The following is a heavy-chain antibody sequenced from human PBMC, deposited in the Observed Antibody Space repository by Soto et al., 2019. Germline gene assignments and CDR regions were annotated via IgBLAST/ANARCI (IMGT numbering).Heavy chain of an antibody. CDR2: IYYSGST. J-gene: IGHJ6*02. V-gene: IGHV4-31*03. CDR3: ARSGPPYYYYDGLDV. Sequence: SETMSLTCNVSGGSNSSGGYYWSQVRQHPGKGLEWVGYIYYSGSTNYNPSLKSRVTISVDTSKNQFSLKMSSVSAADTAVYYCARSGPPYYYYDGLDVWGQETTVTVSS. CDR1: GGSNSSGGYY.